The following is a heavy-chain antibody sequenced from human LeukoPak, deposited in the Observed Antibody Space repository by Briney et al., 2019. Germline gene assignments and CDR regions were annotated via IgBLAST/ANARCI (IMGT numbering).Heavy chain of an antibody. Sequence: SSVNVSCKTSGCTFTGYDMHWLRQAPGQGLEGMGWINPNTGGTDYAQKFQGRVTMTRDTSISTAYMELSRLRSDDTAVYYCARSVGIAVAANYWGQGTLVTVSS. CDR2: INPNTGGT. V-gene: IGHV1-2*02. CDR3: ARSVGIAVAANY. J-gene: IGHJ4*02. D-gene: IGHD6-19*01. CDR1: GCTFTGYD.